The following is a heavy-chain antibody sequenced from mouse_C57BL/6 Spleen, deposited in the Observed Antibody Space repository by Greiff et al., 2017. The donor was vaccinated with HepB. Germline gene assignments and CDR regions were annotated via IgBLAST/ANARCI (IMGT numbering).Heavy chain of an antibody. CDR1: GFSFNTYA. V-gene: IGHV10-1*01. Sequence: EVHLVESGGGLVQPKGSLKLSCAASGFSFNTYAMNWVRQAPGKGLEWVARIRSKSNNYATYYADSVKDRFTISRDDSESMLYLQMNNLKTEDTAMYYCVRHKGQVFDYWGQGTTLTVSS. J-gene: IGHJ2*01. CDR2: IRSKSNNYAT. D-gene: IGHD3-2*02. CDR3: VRHKGQVFDY.